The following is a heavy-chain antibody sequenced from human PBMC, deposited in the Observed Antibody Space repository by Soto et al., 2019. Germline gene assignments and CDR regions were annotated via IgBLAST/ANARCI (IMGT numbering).Heavy chain of an antibody. CDR1: GYTFTGYY. Sequence: ASVKVSCKASGYTFTGYYMHWVRQAPGQGLEWMGWINPNSGGTNYAQKFQGRVTMTRDTSISTAYMELSRLRSDDTAVYYCARLPGYSSGWWYFDYWGQGTLGTVSS. CDR3: ARLPGYSSGWWYFDY. D-gene: IGHD6-19*01. CDR2: INPNSGGT. V-gene: IGHV1-2*02. J-gene: IGHJ4*02.